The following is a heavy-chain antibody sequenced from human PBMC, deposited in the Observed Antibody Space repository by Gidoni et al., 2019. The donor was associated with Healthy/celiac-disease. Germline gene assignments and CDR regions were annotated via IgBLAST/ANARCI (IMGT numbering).Heavy chain of an antibody. Sequence: QVQLQQWGAGLLKPSETLSLTCAVYGGSFSGYYWSWIRQPPGKGLEWIGEINHSGSTNCNPSLKSRVTISVDTSKNQFSLKLSSVTAADTAVYYCARGDGSSWYGNWFDPWGQGTLVTVSS. CDR3: ARGDGSSWYGNWFDP. CDR2: INHSGST. CDR1: GGSFSGYY. V-gene: IGHV4-34*01. D-gene: IGHD6-13*01. J-gene: IGHJ5*02.